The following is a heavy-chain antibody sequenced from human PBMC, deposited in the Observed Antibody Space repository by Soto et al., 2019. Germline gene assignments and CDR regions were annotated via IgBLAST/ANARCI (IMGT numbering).Heavy chain of an antibody. J-gene: IGHJ4*02. CDR3: ARDEGMKPDY. V-gene: IGHV3-33*01. CDR2: LWYDGSNK. CDR1: GFTFSSYG. Sequence: QVQLVESGGGVVQPGRSLRLSCAASGFTFSSYGMHWVRQAPGKGLEWVAVLWYDGSNKYYADSVKGRFTIARENSRNTPYLQMTSRRDEQTDVYYCARDEGMKPDYWGQGSMATVSS.